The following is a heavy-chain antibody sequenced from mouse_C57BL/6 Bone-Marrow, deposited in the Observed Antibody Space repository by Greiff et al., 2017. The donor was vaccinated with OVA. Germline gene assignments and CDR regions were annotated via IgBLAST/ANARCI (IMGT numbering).Heavy chain of an antibody. V-gene: IGHV1-55*01. D-gene: IGHD2-1*01. Sequence: QVQLQQPGAELVKPGASVKMSCKASGYTFTSYWITWVKQRPGQGLEWIGDIYPGSGSTNYNEKFKSKATLTVDTSSSTAYMQRSSLTSEDSAVYYCARRYGNYRYAMDYWGQGTSVTVSS. CDR3: ARRYGNYRYAMDY. CDR2: IYPGSGST. CDR1: GYTFTSYW. J-gene: IGHJ4*01.